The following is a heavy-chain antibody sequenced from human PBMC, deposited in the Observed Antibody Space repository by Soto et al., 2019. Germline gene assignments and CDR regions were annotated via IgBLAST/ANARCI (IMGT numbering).Heavy chain of an antibody. CDR1: GGSISSSSYY. Sequence: QLQLQESGPGLVKPSETLSLTCTVSGGSISSSSYYWGWIRQPPGKGLEWIGSIYYSGSTYYNPALKSRVTISVYTCKNQFSLKLSSVTAADTAVYYCARHSKVTAPIPWFDPWGQGTLVTVSS. J-gene: IGHJ5*02. D-gene: IGHD2-2*01. CDR2: IYYSGST. CDR3: ARHSKVTAPIPWFDP. V-gene: IGHV4-39*01.